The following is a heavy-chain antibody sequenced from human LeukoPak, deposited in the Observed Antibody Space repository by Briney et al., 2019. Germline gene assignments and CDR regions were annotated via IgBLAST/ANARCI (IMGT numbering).Heavy chain of an antibody. Sequence: GGSLRLSCAASGFTFSSYSMNWVRQAPGKGLEWVSAISGSGGSTYYADSVKGRFTISRDNSKNTLYLQMNSLRAEDTAVYYCARDGSGGDDYDYWGQGTLVTVSS. CDR2: ISGSGGST. CDR3: ARDGSGGDDYDY. J-gene: IGHJ4*02. V-gene: IGHV3-23*01. CDR1: GFTFSSYS. D-gene: IGHD2-21*02.